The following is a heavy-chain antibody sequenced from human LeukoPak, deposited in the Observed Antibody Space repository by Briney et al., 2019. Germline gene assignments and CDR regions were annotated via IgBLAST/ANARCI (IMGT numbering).Heavy chain of an antibody. D-gene: IGHD5-18*01. V-gene: IGHV1-2*02. J-gene: IGHJ4*02. CDR2: INPNSGDS. CDR3: AREIGGILVFDY. Sequence: EASVTVSCKASGYKFTGYYMHWVRQAPGQGLEWMGWINPNSGDSHHAQKFQGRVTMTRDTSISTAYMELSRLRSDDTAVYYCAREIGGILVFDYWGQGTLVTVSS. CDR1: GYKFTGYY.